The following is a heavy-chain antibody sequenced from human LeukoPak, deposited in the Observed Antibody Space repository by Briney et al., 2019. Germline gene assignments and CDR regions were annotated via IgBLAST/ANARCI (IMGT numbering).Heavy chain of an antibody. CDR1: GGSISSYY. J-gene: IGHJ4*02. Sequence: SETLSLTCTVSGGSISSYYWSWIRQPPGKGLEWIGYIYYSGSTNYNPSLKSRVTISVDTSKNQFSLKLSSVTAADTAVYYCARRGRHGVYFDYWGQGTLVTVSS. CDR3: ARRGRHGVYFDY. CDR2: IYYSGST. D-gene: IGHD3-16*01. V-gene: IGHV4-59*08.